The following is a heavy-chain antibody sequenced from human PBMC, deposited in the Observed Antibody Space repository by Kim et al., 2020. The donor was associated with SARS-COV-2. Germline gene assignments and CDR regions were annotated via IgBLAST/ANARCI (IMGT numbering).Heavy chain of an antibody. CDR1: GFNFSRSW. D-gene: IGHD1-26*01. V-gene: IGHV3-7*03. CDR3: TRLRFSRYTWSSPTGYYIDY. CDR2: IKYDGSEK. Sequence: GGSLRLSCAASGFNFSRSWMSWVRQAPREGLEWVANIKYDGSEKSSVDSVKGRFSISRDNTNNSLYLQINSLRPEDTAVYYCTRLRFSRYTWSSPTGYYIDYWGQGTLVTVSS. J-gene: IGHJ4*02.